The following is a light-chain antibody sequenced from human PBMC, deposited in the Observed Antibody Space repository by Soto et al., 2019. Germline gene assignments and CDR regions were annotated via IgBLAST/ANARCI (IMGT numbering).Light chain of an antibody. CDR3: QQYKNWPPWT. CDR2: GAS. V-gene: IGKV3-15*01. J-gene: IGKJ1*01. CDR1: ENLNTN. Sequence: EIVMTQSPGTLSVSPGERATLSCRASENLNTNLAWYQQRPGQAPRLLIYGASTRATGVQARFTGSGSGTDFTLTISSLQFEDFAVYFCQQYKNWPPWTFGQGTKVDI.